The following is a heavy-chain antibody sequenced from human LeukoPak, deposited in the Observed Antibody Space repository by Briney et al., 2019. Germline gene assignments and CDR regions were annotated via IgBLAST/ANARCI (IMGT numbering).Heavy chain of an antibody. CDR1: GFTFSTYG. CDR2: ISGSGGRT. Sequence: PGGSPRLSCAASGFTFSTYGMSWVRQAPGKGLDWVSAISGSGGRTSYADSVAGRFTVSRDISKNTLYLQMNNLRAEDTALYYCAKHRYYDNSGNHFESEKWRQGTLVTVPS. V-gene: IGHV3-23*01. D-gene: IGHD3-22*01. J-gene: IGHJ4*02. CDR3: AKHRYYDNSGNHFESEK.